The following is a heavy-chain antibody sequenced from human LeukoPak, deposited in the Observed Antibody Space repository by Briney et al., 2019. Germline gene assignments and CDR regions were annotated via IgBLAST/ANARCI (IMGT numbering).Heavy chain of an antibody. CDR1: GGSISSYY. CDR3: ARGSIAVAVAADY. D-gene: IGHD6-19*01. Sequence: SETLSLTCTVSGGSISSYYWSWIRQPPGKGLEWIGYIYYSGSTNYNPSLKSRVTISVDTAKNQFSLELSSVTAADTAVYYCARGSIAVAVAADYWGQGTLVTVSS. CDR2: IYYSGST. V-gene: IGHV4-59*01. J-gene: IGHJ4*02.